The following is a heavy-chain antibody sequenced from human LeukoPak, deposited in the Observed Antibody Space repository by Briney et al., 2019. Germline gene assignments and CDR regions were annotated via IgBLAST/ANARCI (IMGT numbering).Heavy chain of an antibody. V-gene: IGHV4-39*01. CDR3: CLYRGNSGPLYFAN. Sequence: SETLSLTCTVSVGSISSTNFYCGWIRQPPGSGLEWIRTISSGGDSYYIPSLKSRLTISVDTSKNQSAFNLSSVTAGDTAGYYFCLYRGNSGPLYFANWGQGTLVTVSS. CDR2: ISSGGDS. D-gene: IGHD4-23*01. CDR1: VGSISSTNFY. J-gene: IGHJ4*02.